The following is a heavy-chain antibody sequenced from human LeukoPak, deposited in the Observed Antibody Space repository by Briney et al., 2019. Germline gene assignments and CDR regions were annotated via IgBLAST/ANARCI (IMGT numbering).Heavy chain of an antibody. CDR3: ARDAAYPRYFDL. CDR1: VYTFTSYG. V-gene: IGHV1-18*01. Sequence: ASVKVSCKASVYTFTSYGISWVRQAPGQGLEWMGWISAYNGNTNYAQKLQGRVTMATDTSTSTAYMELRSLRSDDTAVYYCARDAAYPRYFDLWGRGTLVTVSS. J-gene: IGHJ2*01. CDR2: ISAYNGNT. D-gene: IGHD2-15*01.